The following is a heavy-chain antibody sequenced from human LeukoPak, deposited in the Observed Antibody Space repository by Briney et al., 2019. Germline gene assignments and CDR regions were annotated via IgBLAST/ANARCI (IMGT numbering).Heavy chain of an antibody. CDR1: GYTFTGYY. J-gene: IGHJ3*02. CDR3: ARGGTGSGWRQGAFDI. V-gene: IGHV1-2*02. CDR2: INPNSGGT. Sequence: ASVKVSCKASGYTFTGYYMHWVRQAPGQGVEWMEWINPNSGGTNYAQKFQGRVTMTRDTSISTAYMELSRLRSDDTAVYYCARGGTGSGWRQGAFDIWGQGTMVTVSS. D-gene: IGHD6-19*01.